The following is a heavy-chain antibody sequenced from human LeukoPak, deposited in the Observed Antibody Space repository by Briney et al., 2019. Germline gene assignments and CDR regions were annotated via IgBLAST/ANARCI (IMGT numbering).Heavy chain of an antibody. CDR3: ARHYGSGSFPFDY. Sequence: SETLSLTCTVSGGSISSYYWSWIRQPPGQALEWIGYIYYSGRTKFNPSLKSRVTMSVDTSKSQFSLNLSSVTAADTAVYYCARHYGSGSFPFDYWGLGTLVSVSS. D-gene: IGHD3-10*01. V-gene: IGHV4-59*08. CDR2: IYYSGRT. CDR1: GGSISSYY. J-gene: IGHJ4*02.